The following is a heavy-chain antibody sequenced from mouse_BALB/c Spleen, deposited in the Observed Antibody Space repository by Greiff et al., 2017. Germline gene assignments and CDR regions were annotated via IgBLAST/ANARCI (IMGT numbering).Heavy chain of an antibody. J-gene: IGHJ1*01. CDR3: ARTLYDGYYYFDV. D-gene: IGHD2-3*01. V-gene: IGHV5-9-4*01. CDR2: ISSGGSYT. CDR1: GFTFSSYA. Sequence: EVMLVESGGGLVKPGGSLKLSCAASGFTFSSYAMSWVRQSPEKRLEWVAEISSGGSYTYYPDTVTGRFTISRDNAKNTLYLEMSSLRSEDTAMYYCARTLYDGYYYFDVWGAGTTVTVSS.